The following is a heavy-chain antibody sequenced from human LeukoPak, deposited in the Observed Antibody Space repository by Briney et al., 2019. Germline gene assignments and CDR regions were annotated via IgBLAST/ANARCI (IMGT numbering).Heavy chain of an antibody. CDR1: GFTFSSCA. CDR2: ISGSGGRT. V-gene: IGHV3-23*01. Sequence: PGGSLRLSCAASGFTFSSCAMSWVRQAPGKGLEWVSAISGSGGRTYYADSVKGRFTISRDNAKNTLYLQMNSLRAEDTAVYYCAKEGWDETAVVAYFGYWGQGTLVTVSS. J-gene: IGHJ4*02. CDR3: AKEGWDETAVVAYFGY. D-gene: IGHD5-18*01.